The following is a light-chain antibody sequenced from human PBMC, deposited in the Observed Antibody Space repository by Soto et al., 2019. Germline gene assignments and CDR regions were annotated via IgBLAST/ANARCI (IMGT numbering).Light chain of an antibody. CDR1: SSDVGRYNY. Sequence: QSVLTQPASVSGSPGQSITIFRTGTSSDVGRYNYVSWYQQHPGKAPQLMIYEVSDRPSGVSNRFSGSKSGNTASLTISGLQAEDEADYYCSSYTSSSTYVFGTGTKVTVL. CDR2: EVS. CDR3: SSYTSSSTYV. V-gene: IGLV2-14*01. J-gene: IGLJ1*01.